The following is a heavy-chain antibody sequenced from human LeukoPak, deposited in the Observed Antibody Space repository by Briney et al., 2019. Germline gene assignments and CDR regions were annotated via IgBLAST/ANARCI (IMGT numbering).Heavy chain of an antibody. CDR3: ARGSLWFGEDY. Sequence: SETLSPTCAVYGGSFSGYYWSWIRQPPGKGLEWIGEINHSGSTNYNTSLKSRVTISVDTSKNQFSLKLSSVTAADTAVYYCARGSLWFGEDYWGQGTLVTVSS. D-gene: IGHD3-10*01. CDR2: INHSGST. V-gene: IGHV4-34*01. CDR1: GGSFSGYY. J-gene: IGHJ4*02.